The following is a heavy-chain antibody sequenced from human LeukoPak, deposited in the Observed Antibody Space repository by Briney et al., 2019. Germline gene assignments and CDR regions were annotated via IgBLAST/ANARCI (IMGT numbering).Heavy chain of an antibody. J-gene: IGHJ4*02. CDR1: GFTFSSYA. V-gene: IGHV3-23*01. D-gene: IGHD1-26*01. CDR3: VSQTYSGSDKYYFDY. CDR2: ISSGGDRT. Sequence: GGSLRLSCATSGFTFSSYAMSWVRQAPGKVLEWVSIISSGGDRTYYGDSVKGRFTVSRDNSKNTLYLQMKSLRAEDTAIYFCVSQTYSGSDKYYFDYWGQGTLVTVSS.